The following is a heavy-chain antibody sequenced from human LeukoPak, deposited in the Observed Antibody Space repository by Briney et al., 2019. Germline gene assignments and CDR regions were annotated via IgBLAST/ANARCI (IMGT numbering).Heavy chain of an antibody. J-gene: IGHJ4*02. Sequence: PGGSLRLSCAASGFTFSDYYMSWIRQAPGKGLKWVSYISSSGSTIYYADSVKGRFTISRDNAKNSLYLQMDSLRAEDTAVYYCARGVARAYYFDYWGQGTLVTVSS. CDR2: ISSSGSTI. V-gene: IGHV3-11*01. D-gene: IGHD2-15*01. CDR3: ARGVARAYYFDY. CDR1: GFTFSDYY.